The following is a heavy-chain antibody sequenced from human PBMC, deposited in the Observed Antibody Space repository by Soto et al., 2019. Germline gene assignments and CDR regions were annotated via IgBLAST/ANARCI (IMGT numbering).Heavy chain of an antibody. CDR1: GGTFSSYT. CDR2: IIPILGIA. J-gene: IGHJ6*02. Sequence: SVKVSCKASGGTFSSYTISWVRQAPGQGLEWMGRIIPILGIANYAQKFQGRATITADKSTSTAYMELSSLRSEDTAVYYCARDLWGYCGVDCYPLDVWGQGTTVTVSS. V-gene: IGHV1-69*04. CDR3: ARDLWGYCGVDCYPLDV. D-gene: IGHD2-21*02.